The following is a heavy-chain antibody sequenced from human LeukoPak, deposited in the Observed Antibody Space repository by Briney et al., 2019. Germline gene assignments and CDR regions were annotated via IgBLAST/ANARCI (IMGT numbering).Heavy chain of an antibody. CDR1: GDSVSSSNYY. Sequence: SETLSLTCTVFGDSVSSSNYYWAWFRQPPGKGLDWIGSLYYDGRTYYSPSIKSRVTISVDTSKNQFSLKLNSVTAADTAVYYCASLSGFYLDWGQGTLVTVSS. J-gene: IGHJ4*02. D-gene: IGHD3-22*01. CDR2: LYYDGRT. CDR3: ASLSGFYLD. V-gene: IGHV4-39*07.